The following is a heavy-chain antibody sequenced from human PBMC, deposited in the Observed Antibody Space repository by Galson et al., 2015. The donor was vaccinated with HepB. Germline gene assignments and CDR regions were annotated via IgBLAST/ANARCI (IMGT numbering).Heavy chain of an antibody. CDR2: IWYDGSNK. CDR1: GFTFSSYG. CDR3: ARDGYYYDSSGYGLDY. Sequence: SLRLSCAASGFTFSSYGMHWVRQAPGKGLEWVAVIWYDGSNKYYADSVKGRFTISRDNSKNTLYLQMNSLRAEDTAVYYCARDGYYYDSSGYGLDYWGQGTLVTVSS. D-gene: IGHD3-22*01. V-gene: IGHV3-33*01. J-gene: IGHJ4*02.